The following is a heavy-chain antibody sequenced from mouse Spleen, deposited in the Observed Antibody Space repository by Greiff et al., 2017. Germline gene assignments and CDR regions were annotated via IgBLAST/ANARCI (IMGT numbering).Heavy chain of an antibody. Sequence: QVHVKQSGAELVKPGASVKMSCKASGYTFTSSWITWVKQRPGQGLEWIGDIYPGSGSTNYNEKFKSKATLTVDTSSSTAYMQLSSLTSEDSAVYYCARYHYDGFAYWGQGTLVTVSA. V-gene: IGHV1-55*01. CDR3: ARYHYDGFAY. CDR2: IYPGSGST. J-gene: IGHJ3*01. D-gene: IGHD1-1*01. CDR1: GYTFTSSW.